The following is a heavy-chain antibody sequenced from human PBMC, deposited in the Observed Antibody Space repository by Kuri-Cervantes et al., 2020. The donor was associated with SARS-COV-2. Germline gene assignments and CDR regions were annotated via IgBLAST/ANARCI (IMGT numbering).Heavy chain of an antibody. CDR1: GGSISSSSYY. CDR2: SYYSGST. Sequence: ESLKISCTVSGGSISSSSYYWGWIRQPPGKGLEWIGSSYYSGSTYYNPSLKSRVTISLDTSKNQFSLKLSSVTAADTAVYYCARVNWGFDYWGQGTLVTVSS. CDR3: ARVNWGFDY. V-gene: IGHV4-39*07. D-gene: IGHD7-27*01. J-gene: IGHJ4*02.